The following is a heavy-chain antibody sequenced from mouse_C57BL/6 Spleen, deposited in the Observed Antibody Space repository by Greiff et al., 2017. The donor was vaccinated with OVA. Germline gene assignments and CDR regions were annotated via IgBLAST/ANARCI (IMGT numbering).Heavy chain of an antibody. J-gene: IGHJ3*01. CDR3: ARDYYGSRFAY. Sequence: QVQLQQPGAELVKPGASVKLSCKASGYTFTSYWMQWVKQRPGQGLEWIGEIDPSDSYTNYNQKFKGKATLTVDTTSSTAYMQLSSLTSEDSAVYDCARDYYGSRFAYWGQGTLVTVSA. CDR1: GYTFTSYW. V-gene: IGHV1-50*01. D-gene: IGHD1-2*01. CDR2: IDPSDSYT.